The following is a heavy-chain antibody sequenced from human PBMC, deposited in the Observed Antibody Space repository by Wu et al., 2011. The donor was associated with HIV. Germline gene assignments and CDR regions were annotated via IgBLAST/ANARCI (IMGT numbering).Heavy chain of an antibody. CDR2: INPNSGGT. J-gene: IGHJ4*02. CDR3: ARGGGLNSWHTKNDY. CDR1: GYTFTGYY. D-gene: IGHD6-13*01. V-gene: IGHV1-2*02. Sequence: QVQLVQSGAEVKKPGASVKVSCRASGYTFTGYYMHWVRQAPGQGLEWMGWINPNSGGTNYAQKLQGRVTMTTDTSTGTAYMELRSLTSDDTAVYYCARGGGLNSWHTKNDYWGQGTLVTVSS.